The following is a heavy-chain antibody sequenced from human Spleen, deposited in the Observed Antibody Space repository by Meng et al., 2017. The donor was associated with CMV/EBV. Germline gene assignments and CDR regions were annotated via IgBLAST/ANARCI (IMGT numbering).Heavy chain of an antibody. J-gene: IGHJ6*02. CDR3: ARFSGNYFYGMDV. V-gene: IGHV4-34*01. CDR2: INHSGST. Sequence: SETLSLTCAVYGGSFSGYYLSWIRQSPGKGLEWIGEINHSGSTNYNPSLKTRVTISVDTSKNQFSLKLSSVTAADTAVYYCARFSGNYFYGMDVWGQGTTVTVSS. CDR1: GGSFSGYY. D-gene: IGHD1-26*01.